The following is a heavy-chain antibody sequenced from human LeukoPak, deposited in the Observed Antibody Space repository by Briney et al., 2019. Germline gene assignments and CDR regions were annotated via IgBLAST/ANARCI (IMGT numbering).Heavy chain of an antibody. CDR3: AKGGYDYVEIGYFDY. CDR2: ISGSGGST. Sequence: GGSLRLSCAASGFTFSSYAMSWVRQAPGKGLEWVSAISGSGGSTYYADSVKGRFTISRDKSKNTLYLQMSSLRAEDTAVYYCAKGGYDYVEIGYFDYWGQGALVTVSS. D-gene: IGHD5-12*01. J-gene: IGHJ4*02. CDR1: GFTFSSYA. V-gene: IGHV3-23*01.